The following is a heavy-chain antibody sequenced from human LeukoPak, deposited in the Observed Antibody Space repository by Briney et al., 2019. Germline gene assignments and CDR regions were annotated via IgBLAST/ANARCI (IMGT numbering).Heavy chain of an antibody. CDR3: AKSSLLEWLSRQSWFDP. V-gene: IGHV3-23*01. Sequence: GGSLRLSCAASGFTFYNYAMTWVRQAPGKGPEWVSSISISGGSTYYAASVKGRFTISRDNSKNTVYLQMNSLRAEDTAVFYCAKSSLLEWLSRQSWFDPWGQGTLVTVSS. D-gene: IGHD3-3*01. CDR1: GFTFYNYA. J-gene: IGHJ5*02. CDR2: ISISGGST.